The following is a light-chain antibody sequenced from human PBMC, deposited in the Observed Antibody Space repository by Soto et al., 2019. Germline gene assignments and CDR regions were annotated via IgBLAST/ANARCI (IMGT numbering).Light chain of an antibody. CDR3: QQRSSWPPIT. Sequence: EIVMTQSPATLSVSPGERATLSCRASQSVSSDLAWYQQKPGQAPRLLIYGASTRAIGIPARFSGSGSGTEFTLTISSLQSEDFAVYYCQQRSSWPPITFGQGTRLEIK. CDR1: QSVSSD. V-gene: IGKV3-15*01. CDR2: GAS. J-gene: IGKJ5*01.